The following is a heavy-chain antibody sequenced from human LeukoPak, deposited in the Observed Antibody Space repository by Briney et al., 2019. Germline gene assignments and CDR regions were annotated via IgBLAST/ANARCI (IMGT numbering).Heavy chain of an antibody. Sequence: ASVKVSCKASGYIFDRYDINWVRQATGKGLEWMGWMNPKTGNTGYAQNFQGRVTMTTDTSTSTAYMELRSLRSDDTAVYYCARGGFYYWGQGTLVTVSS. J-gene: IGHJ4*02. V-gene: IGHV1-8*01. CDR1: GYIFDRYD. CDR3: ARGGFYY. CDR2: MNPKTGNT.